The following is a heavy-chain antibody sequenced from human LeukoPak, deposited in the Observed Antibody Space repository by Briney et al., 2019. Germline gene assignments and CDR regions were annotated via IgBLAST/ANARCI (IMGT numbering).Heavy chain of an antibody. CDR3: ARDRVTMVRGVIIPNDY. V-gene: IGHV3-21*01. CDR1: GFTFSSYS. D-gene: IGHD3-10*01. Sequence: GGSLRLSCAASGFTFSSYSMNWVRQAPGKGLEWVSSISSSSSYIYYADSVKGRFTISRDNAKNSLYLQVNSLRAEDTAVYYCARDRVTMVRGVIIPNDYWGQGTLVTVSS. CDR2: ISSSSSYI. J-gene: IGHJ4*02.